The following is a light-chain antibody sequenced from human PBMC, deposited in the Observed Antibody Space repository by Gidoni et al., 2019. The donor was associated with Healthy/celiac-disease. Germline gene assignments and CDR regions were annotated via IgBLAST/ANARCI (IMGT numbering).Light chain of an antibody. CDR3: SSYTSSSTLYV. CDR2: DVS. V-gene: IGLV2-14*04. Sequence: GSPGQSITISCTGPSSDVGGYNYVSWYQQHPGKAPKLMIYDVSNRPSGVSNRFSGSKSGNTASLTISGLQAEDEADYYCSSYTSSSTLYVFGTGTKVTVL. J-gene: IGLJ1*01. CDR1: SSDVGGYNY.